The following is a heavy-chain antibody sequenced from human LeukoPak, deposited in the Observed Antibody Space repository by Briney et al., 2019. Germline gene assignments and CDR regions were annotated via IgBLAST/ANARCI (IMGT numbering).Heavy chain of an antibody. Sequence: PGGSLRLSCAVSGFTSSNAWMSWVRQAPGKGLEWVGRIKSKTDGGTRDYAAPVKGRFTISRDDSNNALYLQMNSLKTEDTAVYYCTTFDYAAFLIWGQGTMVTVSS. D-gene: IGHD4/OR15-4a*01. CDR1: GFTSSNAW. V-gene: IGHV3-15*01. CDR2: IKSKTDGGTR. J-gene: IGHJ3*02. CDR3: TTFDYAAFLI.